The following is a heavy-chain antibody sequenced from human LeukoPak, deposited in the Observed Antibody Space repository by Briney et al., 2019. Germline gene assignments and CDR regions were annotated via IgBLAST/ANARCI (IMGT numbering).Heavy chain of an antibody. V-gene: IGHV3-23*01. Sequence: PGGSLRLSCAASGFTFGSYVMSWVRQAPGKGLEWVSAISGSGGSTYYEDSVKGRFTISRDNSKNTLYLQMNSLRAEDTAVYYCAKSPSTVTTIVDYWGQGTLVTVSS. J-gene: IGHJ4*02. CDR3: AKSPSTVTTIVDY. CDR2: ISGSGGST. CDR1: GFTFGSYV. D-gene: IGHD4-11*01.